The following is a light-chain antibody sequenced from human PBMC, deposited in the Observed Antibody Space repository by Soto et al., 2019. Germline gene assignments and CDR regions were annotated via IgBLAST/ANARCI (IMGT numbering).Light chain of an antibody. CDR2: TNS. V-gene: IGLV1-44*01. CDR3: AAWDDSLNGVV. CDR1: RSNIGSNT. J-gene: IGLJ2*01. Sequence: QPVLTQPPSASGTPGQRVTISCSGSRSNIGSNTVNWYQQLPGTAPKLLIYTNSQRPSGVPDRFSGSKSGTSASLAISGLQSEDEADYYCAAWDDSLNGVVFGGGTKVTVL.